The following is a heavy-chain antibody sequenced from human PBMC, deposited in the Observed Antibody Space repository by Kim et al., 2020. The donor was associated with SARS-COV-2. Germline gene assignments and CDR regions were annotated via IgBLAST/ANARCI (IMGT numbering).Heavy chain of an antibody. Sequence: ASVKVSCKASGYTFTSYGISWVRQAPGQGLEWMGWISAYNGNTNYAQKLQGRVTMTTDTSTSTAYMELRSLRSDDTAVYYCARDRGPAYGSGSYYNGGNGMDVWGQGTTVTVSS. CDR2: ISAYNGNT. CDR3: ARDRGPAYGSGSYYNGGNGMDV. D-gene: IGHD3-10*01. J-gene: IGHJ6*02. V-gene: IGHV1-18*01. CDR1: GYTFTSYG.